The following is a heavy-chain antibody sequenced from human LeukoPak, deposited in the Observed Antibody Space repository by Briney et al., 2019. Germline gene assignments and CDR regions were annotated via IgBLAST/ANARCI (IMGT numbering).Heavy chain of an antibody. D-gene: IGHD3-16*01. Sequence: ASVKVSCKVSGYTLTELSMHWVRQAPGKGLEWMGGFDPEDGETIYAQKFQGRVTMTEDTSTDTAYMEPSSLRSEDTAVYYCATGYYDYVWGSYMDAFDIWGQGTMVTVSS. CDR2: FDPEDGET. CDR1: GYTLTELS. J-gene: IGHJ3*02. CDR3: ATGYYDYVWGSYMDAFDI. V-gene: IGHV1-24*01.